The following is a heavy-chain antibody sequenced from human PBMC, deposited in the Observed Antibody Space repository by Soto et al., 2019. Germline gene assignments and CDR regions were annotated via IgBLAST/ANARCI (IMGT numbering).Heavy chain of an antibody. J-gene: IGHJ6*02. Sequence: QVQLVESGGGVVQPGRSLRLSCAASGFTFSSYGMHWVRQAPGKGLEWVAAISYDGSNKYYADSVKGRFTISRDNSKNTLYLQMNSLRAEDTAVYYCAKDLQSGYNGQCSGGSCYSDGMDVWGQGTTVTVSS. D-gene: IGHD2-15*01. CDR2: ISYDGSNK. CDR1: GFTFSSYG. V-gene: IGHV3-30*18. CDR3: AKDLQSGYNGQCSGGSCYSDGMDV.